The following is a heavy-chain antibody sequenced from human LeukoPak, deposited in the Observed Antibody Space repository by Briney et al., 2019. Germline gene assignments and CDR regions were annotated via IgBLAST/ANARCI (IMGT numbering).Heavy chain of an antibody. CDR1: GFTFSSYE. CDR2: ISSSGSTI. Sequence: GGSLRLSCAASGFTFSSYEMNWVRQAPGKGLEWVSYISSSGSTIYYADSVKGRFTISRDNAKNSLYLQMNSLRAEDTAVYYCASLADGYDSSGYSQWGQGTLVTVSS. D-gene: IGHD3-22*01. V-gene: IGHV3-48*03. J-gene: IGHJ4*02. CDR3: ASLADGYDSSGYSQ.